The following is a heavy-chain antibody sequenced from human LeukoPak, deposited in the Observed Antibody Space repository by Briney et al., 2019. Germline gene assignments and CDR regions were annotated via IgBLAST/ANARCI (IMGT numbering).Heavy chain of an antibody. D-gene: IGHD6-6*01. CDR2: ISSSSSHT. Sequence: PGGSLRLSCAASGFTFSSYSMNWDRQAPGKGLEWVSSISSSSSHTYYADSVQGRFTIARDNAKNSLYLQMNSLRAEDTAVYYCARDSIAARRMDYWGQGTLVTVSS. CDR1: GFTFSSYS. V-gene: IGHV3-21*01. CDR3: ARDSIAARRMDY. J-gene: IGHJ4*02.